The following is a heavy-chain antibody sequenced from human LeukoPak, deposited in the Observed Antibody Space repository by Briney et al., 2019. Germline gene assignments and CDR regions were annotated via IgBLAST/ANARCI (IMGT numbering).Heavy chain of an antibody. J-gene: IGHJ2*01. CDR1: GFTFSRSW. D-gene: IGHD5-24*01. Sequence: GGSLRLSCAASGFTFSRSWMTWVRQAPGKGLEWVSSISSSGLYIYYADSVKGRFTISRDNAKNSLYLQMSSLRAEDTAVYYCAGEERDGYNYYWYFDLWGRGTLVTVSS. CDR3: AGEERDGYNYYWYFDL. CDR2: ISSSGLYI. V-gene: IGHV3-21*01.